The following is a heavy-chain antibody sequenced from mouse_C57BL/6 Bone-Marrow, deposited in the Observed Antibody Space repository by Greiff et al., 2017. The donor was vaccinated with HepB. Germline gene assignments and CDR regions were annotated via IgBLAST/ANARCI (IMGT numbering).Heavy chain of an antibody. CDR3: ARRVDSYYVGPWFAY. V-gene: IGHV1-55*01. J-gene: IGHJ3*01. Sequence: QVQLQQPGAELVKPGASVKMSCKASGYTFTSYWITWVKQRPGQGLGWIGDIYPGSGSTNYNEKFKSKATLTVDTSSSTAYMQLSSLTSEDSAVYYCARRVDSYYVGPWFAYWGQGTLVTVSA. D-gene: IGHD2-3*01. CDR1: GYTFTSYW. CDR2: IYPGSGST.